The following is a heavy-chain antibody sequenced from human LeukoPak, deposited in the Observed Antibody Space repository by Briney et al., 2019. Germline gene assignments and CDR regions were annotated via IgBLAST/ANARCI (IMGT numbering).Heavy chain of an antibody. Sequence: SETLSLTCTVSGGSISSGSYYWSWIRQPARKGLEWIGRIYTSGSTNYNPSLKSRVTISVDTSKNQFSLKLSSVTAADTAVYYCARGSEILDYWGQGTLVTVSS. V-gene: IGHV4-61*02. CDR2: IYTSGST. D-gene: IGHD2-15*01. CDR1: GGSISSGSYY. CDR3: ARGSEILDY. J-gene: IGHJ4*02.